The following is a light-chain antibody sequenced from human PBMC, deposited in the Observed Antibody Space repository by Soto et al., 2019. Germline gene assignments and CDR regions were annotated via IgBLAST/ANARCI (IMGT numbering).Light chain of an antibody. CDR2: GAS. CDR1: QSVSSNY. Sequence: EIVMTQSPATLSVSPGERATLSCRASQSVSSNYLAWYQQKPGQAPRLLIYGASNRATGIPDRFSGSGSGTDFSLTISRLEPEDFAVYYCQQYGSSPWTFGQGTKVDIK. J-gene: IGKJ1*01. V-gene: IGKV3-20*01. CDR3: QQYGSSPWT.